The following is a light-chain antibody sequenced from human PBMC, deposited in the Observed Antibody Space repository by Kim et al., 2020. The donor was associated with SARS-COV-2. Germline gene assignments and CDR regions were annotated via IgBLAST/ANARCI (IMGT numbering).Light chain of an antibody. CDR2: GGY. Sequence: GDKSTIHCRASPGLSSALAWYQQKPGKAPKLLIYGGYSLKRGGPTRFSGSGSGTNFTLTISSLQPEDFATYYCQQFNNYPITFGQGTRLEIK. V-gene: IGKV1D-13*01. J-gene: IGKJ5*01. CDR1: PGLSSA. CDR3: QQFNNYPIT.